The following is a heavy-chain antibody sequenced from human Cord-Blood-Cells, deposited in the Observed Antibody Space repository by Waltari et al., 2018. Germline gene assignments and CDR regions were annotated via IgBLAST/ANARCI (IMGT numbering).Heavy chain of an antibody. V-gene: IGHV3-23*01. D-gene: IGHD3-10*01. J-gene: IGHJ4*02. CDR3: ARGSRGFDY. CDR1: GFTFSSYA. Sequence: EVQLLESGGGLVQPGGSLRLSCAASGFTFSSYAMRWFRQAPGKGLEWVSAIRGSGGSTYYADSVKGRFTISRDNSKNTLYLQMNSLRAEDTAVYYCARGSRGFDYWGQGTLVTVSS. CDR2: IRGSGGST.